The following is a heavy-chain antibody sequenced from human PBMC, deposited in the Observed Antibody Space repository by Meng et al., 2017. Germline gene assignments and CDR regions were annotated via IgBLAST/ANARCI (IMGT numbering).Heavy chain of an antibody. CDR1: GFTFSSYA. CDR3: AKKGGVVVPAAMDDY. J-gene: IGHJ4*02. CDR2: ISGSGGST. V-gene: IGHV3-23*01. Sequence: GESLKISCAAYGFTFSSYAMSWVRQAPGKGLEWVSAISGSGGSTYYADSVKGRFTISRDNSKNTLYLQMNSLRAEDTAVYYCAKKGGVVVPAAMDDYWGQGTRVT. D-gene: IGHD2-2*01.